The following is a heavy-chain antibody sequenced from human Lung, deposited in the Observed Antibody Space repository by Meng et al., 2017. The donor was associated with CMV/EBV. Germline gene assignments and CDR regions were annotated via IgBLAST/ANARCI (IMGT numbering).Heavy chain of an antibody. Sequence: GEXLTISCAASGFTVSSNYMSWVRQAPGKGLEWVSVIYSGGSTYYADSVKGRFTISRDNSKNTLYLQMNSLRAEDTAVYYCAREDGGDWGQGTLVTVSS. CDR3: AREDGGD. CDR1: GFTVSSNY. CDR2: IYSGGST. V-gene: IGHV3-66*02. D-gene: IGHD3-16*01. J-gene: IGHJ4*02.